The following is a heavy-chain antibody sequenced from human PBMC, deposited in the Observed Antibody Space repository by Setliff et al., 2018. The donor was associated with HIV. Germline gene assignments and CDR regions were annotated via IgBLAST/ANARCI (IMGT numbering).Heavy chain of an antibody. D-gene: IGHD3-10*01. Sequence: GASVKVSCKVSGGTFTRNCISWVRQAPGQGLEWMGGILPFFDTANYAQKFQGRVTITADETTSTVHMELSSLTSEDTAVYYCAREGLWFGDRGYYMDVWGKGTTVTIAS. V-gene: IGHV1-69*13. CDR3: AREGLWFGDRGYYMDV. J-gene: IGHJ6*03. CDR1: GGTFTRNC. CDR2: ILPFFDTA.